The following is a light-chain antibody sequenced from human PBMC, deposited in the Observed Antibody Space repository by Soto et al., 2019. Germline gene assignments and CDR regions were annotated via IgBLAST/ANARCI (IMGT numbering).Light chain of an antibody. V-gene: IGLV2-14*01. CDR2: EVT. CDR3: ISYAGSTTSSV. Sequence: QSVLTQPASVSGSPGQSITISCSGTSXDVGSYSHVAWYQQFPGKTPKLIIYEVTYRPSGVSHRFSASKSGNTASLTISGLQAGDEADYYCISYAGSTTSSVFGTGTKVTVL. CDR1: SXDVGSYSH. J-gene: IGLJ1*01.